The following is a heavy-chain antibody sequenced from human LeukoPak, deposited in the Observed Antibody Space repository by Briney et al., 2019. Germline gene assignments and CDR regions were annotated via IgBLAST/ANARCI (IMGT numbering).Heavy chain of an antibody. CDR2: INHSGST. Sequence: SETLSLTCAVYGGSFSGYYWSWIRQPPGKGLEWIGEINHSGSTTYNPSLKSRVTISVDTSKNQFSLKLSSVTAADTAVYYCARLIRRPSFNPGGQGTLVTVSS. V-gene: IGHV4-34*01. CDR3: ARLIRRPSFNP. CDR1: GGSFSGYY. J-gene: IGHJ5*02.